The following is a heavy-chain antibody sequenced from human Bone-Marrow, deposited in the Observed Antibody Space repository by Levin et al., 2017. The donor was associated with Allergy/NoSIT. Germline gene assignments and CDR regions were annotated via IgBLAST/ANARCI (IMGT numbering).Heavy chain of an antibody. J-gene: IGHJ6*01. CDR1: GFTFSGYG. D-gene: IGHD7-27*01. V-gene: IGHV3-30*03. CDR2: ISNDGSNK. CDR3: ARERGDGVPWGYYYGMDV. Sequence: GESLKISCAATGFTFSGYGMHWVRQAPGKGLEWVAVISNDGSNKYEEDSVKGRFTISRDNSKNTLNLQMNSLRLEDTAVYYCARERGDGVPWGYYYGMDVWGQGTTVTVSS.